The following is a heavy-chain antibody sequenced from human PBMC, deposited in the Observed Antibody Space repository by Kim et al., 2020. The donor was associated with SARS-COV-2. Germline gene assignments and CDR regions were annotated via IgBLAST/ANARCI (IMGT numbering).Heavy chain of an antibody. CDR1: GFSFSDYY. Sequence: GGSLRLSCAASGFSFSDYYMNWIRQAPGKGLEWLAYINSDGSSTKYADSVNGRFTISRDNDRESLSLQMNSLTPEDTAMYYCVREPASWGQGTLVTVSS. CDR3: VREPAS. J-gene: IGHJ5*02. CDR2: INSDGSST. V-gene: IGHV3-11*01.